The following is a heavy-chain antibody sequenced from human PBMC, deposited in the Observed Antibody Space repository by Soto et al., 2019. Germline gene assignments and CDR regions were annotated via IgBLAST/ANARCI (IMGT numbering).Heavy chain of an antibody. Sequence: EVRLVESGGGLVQPGGSLRLSCAASGFTFSSYSMNWVRQAPGKGLEGVSYISSSSSTIYYADSVKGRFTSSRDNATNSLYLEMNSLRDGDTAVYYCASEGGGLNWFDPWGQGTLVTVSS. D-gene: IGHD2-15*01. V-gene: IGHV3-48*02. J-gene: IGHJ5*02. CDR3: ASEGGGLNWFDP. CDR1: GFTFSSYS. CDR2: ISSSSSTI.